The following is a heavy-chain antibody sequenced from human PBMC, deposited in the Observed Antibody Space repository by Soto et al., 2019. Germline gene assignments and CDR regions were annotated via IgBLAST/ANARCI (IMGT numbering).Heavy chain of an antibody. J-gene: IGHJ6*02. CDR2: ISYDGSNK. D-gene: IGHD6-6*01. Sequence: GGSLRLSCAASGFTFSSYGMHWVRQAPGKGLEWVAVISYDGSNKYYADSVKGRFTISRANSKNTLYLQMNSLRAEDTAVYYCAKDQIAARHHYYGMDVWGQGTTVTVSS. V-gene: IGHV3-30*18. CDR1: GFTFSSYG. CDR3: AKDQIAARHHYYGMDV.